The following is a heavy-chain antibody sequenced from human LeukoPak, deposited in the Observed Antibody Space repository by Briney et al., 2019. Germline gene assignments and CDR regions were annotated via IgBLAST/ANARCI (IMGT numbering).Heavy chain of an antibody. V-gene: IGHV3-7*01. Sequence: GGSLRLSCAASGFTFSSYWMSWVRQAPGKGLEWVANIKQEGSEKYYGDSVKGRFTISRDNAKNSLYLQMNSLRAEDTAVYYCARDHLGTPYYYYYGMDVWGQGTTVTVSS. J-gene: IGHJ6*02. CDR2: IKQEGSEK. CDR1: GFTFSSYW. CDR3: ARDHLGTPYYYYYGMDV.